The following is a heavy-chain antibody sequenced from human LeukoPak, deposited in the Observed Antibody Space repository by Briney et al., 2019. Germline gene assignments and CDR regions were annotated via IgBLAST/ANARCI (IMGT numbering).Heavy chain of an antibody. D-gene: IGHD2-2*01. Sequence: GGSLRLSCAPSGFTFSSYAMSWVRQAPGKGLEWVSAISGSGGSTYYADSVKGRFTISRDNSKNTLYLQMNSLRAEDTAVYYCAKEGTSIVVVPAATDYWGQGTLVTVSS. CDR2: ISGSGGST. CDR3: AKEGTSIVVVPAATDY. J-gene: IGHJ4*02. CDR1: GFTFSSYA. V-gene: IGHV3-23*01.